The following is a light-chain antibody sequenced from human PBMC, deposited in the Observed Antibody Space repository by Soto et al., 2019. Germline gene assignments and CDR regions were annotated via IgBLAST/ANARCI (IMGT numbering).Light chain of an antibody. J-gene: IGKJ1*01. CDR3: QQRSNWPRT. V-gene: IGKV3-15*01. Sequence: EAVLTQSPATLSVFPGERATLSCRASQSVPTNLAWYQQRPGQAPRLLIYGASKRAIGLPARFSGSGSGTEFTLTISSLEPEDFAVYCCQQRSNWPRTFGQGTKVDIK. CDR1: QSVPTN. CDR2: GAS.